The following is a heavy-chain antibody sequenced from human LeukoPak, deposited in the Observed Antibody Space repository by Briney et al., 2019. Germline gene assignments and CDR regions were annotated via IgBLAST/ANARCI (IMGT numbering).Heavy chain of an antibody. CDR3: ARDPGGFLDV. D-gene: IGHD6-25*01. J-gene: IGHJ6*04. CDR1: GGSISSSSSY. CDR2: IYYSGRT. V-gene: IGHV4-39*07. Sequence: SETLSLTCSVSGGSISSSSSYWGWIRQPPGKGLEWIGSIYYSGRTYYNPSLKSRVTISIDTSKNQFSLKLSSVTAADTAVYYCARDPGGFLDVWGKGTTVTVSS.